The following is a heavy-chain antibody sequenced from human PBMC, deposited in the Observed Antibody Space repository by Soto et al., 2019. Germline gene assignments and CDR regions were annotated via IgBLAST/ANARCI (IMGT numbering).Heavy chain of an antibody. CDR1: GYIFIHCF. D-gene: IGHD1-26*01. J-gene: IGHJ4*02. CDR2: TNPSSGTT. Sequence: QVQLVQSGAEMKQPEASVKLSCQASGYIFIHCFMHWVRQATGQGLEWMGGTNPSSGTTTYGQKFQGRITVTRDTSTSTVYMELSSLGSGDTAMYYCARSLGETTSLFDYWGQGSLVTVSA. CDR3: ARSLGETTSLFDY. V-gene: IGHV1-46*01.